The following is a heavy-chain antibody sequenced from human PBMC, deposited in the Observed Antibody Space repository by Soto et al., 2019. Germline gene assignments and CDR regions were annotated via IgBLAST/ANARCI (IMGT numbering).Heavy chain of an antibody. D-gene: IGHD6-19*01. V-gene: IGHV4-59*08. CDR2: IYYSGST. Sequence: PSETLSLTCTVSGGSINSYLWNWIRQPPGKALEWIGYIYYSGSTNYNPSLKSRVTISVDTSKNQFSLKLTSVTAADTAVYYCARRLDHGQWLHNWFDPWGQGTLVTVSS. CDR1: GGSINSYL. J-gene: IGHJ5*02. CDR3: ARRLDHGQWLHNWFDP.